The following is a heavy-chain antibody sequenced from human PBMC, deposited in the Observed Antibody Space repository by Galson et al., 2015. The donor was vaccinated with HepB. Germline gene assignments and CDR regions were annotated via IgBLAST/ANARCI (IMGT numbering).Heavy chain of an antibody. J-gene: IGHJ6*02. CDR1: GFTVSSNY. CDR3: ARGIVVVVAATPYYYYGMDV. Sequence: SLRLSCAASGFTVSSNYMSWVRQAPGKGLEWVSVIYSGGSTYYADSVKGRFTISRDNSKNTLYLQMNSLRAEDTAVYYCARGIVVVVAATPYYYYGMDVWGQGTTVTVSS. D-gene: IGHD2-15*01. V-gene: IGHV3-53*01. CDR2: IYSGGST.